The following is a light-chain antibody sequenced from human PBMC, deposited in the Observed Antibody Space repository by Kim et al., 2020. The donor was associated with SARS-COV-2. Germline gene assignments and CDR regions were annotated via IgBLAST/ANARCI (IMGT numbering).Light chain of an antibody. CDR2: GAS. CDR1: QSVSSN. J-gene: IGKJ4*01. V-gene: IGKV3-15*01. CDR3: QQYSHWPLT. Sequence: EIVMTQSPATLSVSPGERATLSCRASQSVSSNLAWYQQKPGQAPRLLIYGASTRATGIRGRFSGSGSGTEFTLTISSLQSEDFAVYYCQQYSHWPLTFGGGTKVDIK.